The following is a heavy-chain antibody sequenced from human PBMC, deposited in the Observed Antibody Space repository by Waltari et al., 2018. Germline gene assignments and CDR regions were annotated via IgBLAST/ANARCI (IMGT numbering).Heavy chain of an antibody. CDR3: AKDIGVGAHEPNWFDP. V-gene: IGHV3-43D*03. J-gene: IGHJ5*02. CDR1: GFTFDDYA. Sequence: EVQLVESGGVVVQPGGSLRLSCAASGFTFDDYAMHWVRQAPGKGLEWVSLISWDGGSTYYADSVKGRFTISRDNSKNSLYLQMNSLRAEDTALYYCAKDIGVGAHEPNWFDPWGQGTLVTVSS. D-gene: IGHD1-26*01. CDR2: ISWDGGST.